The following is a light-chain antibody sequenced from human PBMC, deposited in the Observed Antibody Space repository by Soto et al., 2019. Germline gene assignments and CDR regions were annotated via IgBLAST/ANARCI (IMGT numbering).Light chain of an antibody. V-gene: IGKV1-33*01. J-gene: IGKJ5*01. CDR3: QQYADLPT. CDR2: DAS. CDR1: QNINNY. Sequence: DIQMAQSPSSLSAGGRHIITKTCQASQNINNYLNWYQQKPGRAPKLLIYDASNLEAGVPSRFWGSGSGTDFTFTMSRLQREDIAPYYCQQYADLPTFGQGTRLEIK.